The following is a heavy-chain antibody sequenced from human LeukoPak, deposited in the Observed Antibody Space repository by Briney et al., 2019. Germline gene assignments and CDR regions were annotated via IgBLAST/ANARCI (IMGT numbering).Heavy chain of an antibody. D-gene: IGHD3-22*01. J-gene: IGHJ4*02. CDR3: TRGRSNYFDSSGSPAEFDY. V-gene: IGHV3-49*05. CDR1: GFTFGDYA. Sequence: KSGGSLRLSCTVSGFTFGDYAMSWFRQAPGKGLEWVGFIRSKAYGGTTEYAASVKGRFTISRDDSKSIAYLQMDSLKTEDTAVYYCTRGRSNYFDSSGSPAEFDYWGQGTLVTVSS. CDR2: IRSKAYGGTT.